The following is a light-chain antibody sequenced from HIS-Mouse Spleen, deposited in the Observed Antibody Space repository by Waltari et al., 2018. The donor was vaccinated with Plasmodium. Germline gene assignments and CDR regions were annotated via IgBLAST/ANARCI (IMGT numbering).Light chain of an antibody. CDR3: QQSYSTPPS. J-gene: IGKJ4*01. CDR1: QSISSY. CDR2: ASS. Sequence: DIQMTQSPSSLSASVGDRVTITCRASQSISSYLNWYQQKPGKAPKLLIYASSSLQSVVPSRFSGSGSGTDFTLTISSLQPEDFATYYCQQSYSTPPSFGGGTKVEFK. V-gene: IGKV1-39*01.